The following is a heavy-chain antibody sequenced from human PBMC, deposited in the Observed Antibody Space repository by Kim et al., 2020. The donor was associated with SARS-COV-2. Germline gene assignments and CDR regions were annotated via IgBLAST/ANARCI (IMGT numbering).Heavy chain of an antibody. Sequence: NTRYSAKFRARVSITRDTSATTAYLELSGLRSEDTAVYYCARGAVAGSFDHWGQGTLVTVSS. CDR2: NT. D-gene: IGHD6-19*01. J-gene: IGHJ4*02. CDR3: ARGAVAGSFDH. V-gene: IGHV1-3*01.